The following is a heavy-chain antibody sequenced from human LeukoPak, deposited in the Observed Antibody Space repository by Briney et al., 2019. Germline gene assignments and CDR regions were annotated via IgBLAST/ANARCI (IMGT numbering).Heavy chain of an antibody. Sequence: PSETLSLTCAVYGGSFSGYYWSWIRQPPGKGLEWIGEINHSGSTNYNPSLKSRVTISVDTSKNQFSLKLSSVTAADTAVYYCARQVEQWLVNYWGQGTLVTVSS. CDR1: GGSFSGYY. V-gene: IGHV4-34*01. CDR2: INHSGST. D-gene: IGHD6-19*01. CDR3: ARQVEQWLVNY. J-gene: IGHJ4*02.